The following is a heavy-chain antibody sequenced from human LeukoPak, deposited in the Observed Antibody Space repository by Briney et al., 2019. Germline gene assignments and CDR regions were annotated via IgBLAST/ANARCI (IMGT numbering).Heavy chain of an antibody. V-gene: IGHV4-39*07. CDR3: ARAIDYDILTGYSHY. D-gene: IGHD3-9*01. Sequence: SETLSLTCTVSGGSISSSSYYWGWIRQPPGKGLEWIGSIYYSGSTYYNPSLKSQVTISVDTSKNQFSLKLSSVTAADTAVYYCARAIDYDILTGYSHYWGQGTLVTVSS. CDR2: IYYSGST. J-gene: IGHJ4*02. CDR1: GGSISSSSYY.